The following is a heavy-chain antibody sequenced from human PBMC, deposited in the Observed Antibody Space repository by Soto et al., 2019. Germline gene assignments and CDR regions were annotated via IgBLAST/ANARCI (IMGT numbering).Heavy chain of an antibody. Sequence: EVQLVESGGGLVKPGGSLRLSCAASGFTFSSYSMNWVRQAPGKGLEWVSSISSSSSYIYYADSVKGRFTISRDNAKNSLYLQMNSLRAEDTAVYYCARGGCSGGSCYRLYYYYYMDVWGKGTTVTVSS. V-gene: IGHV3-21*01. D-gene: IGHD2-15*01. CDR3: ARGGCSGGSCYRLYYYYYMDV. J-gene: IGHJ6*03. CDR2: ISSSSSYI. CDR1: GFTFSSYS.